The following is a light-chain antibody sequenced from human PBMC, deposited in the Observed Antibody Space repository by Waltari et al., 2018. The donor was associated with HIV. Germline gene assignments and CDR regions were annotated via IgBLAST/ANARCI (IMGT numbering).Light chain of an antibody. CDR2: GAS. CDR1: QSVRTK. J-gene: IGKJ1*01. Sequence: VMTQSPATLSVSPGDRTTFSCRASQSVRTKLAWYQQKPGQPPRLLIYGASTRATGIAARLSGSGSGTEFTLTINSLQSEDYAVYYCQQYDYWPPWTFGQGTKVEMK. V-gene: IGKV3-15*01. CDR3: QQYDYWPPWT.